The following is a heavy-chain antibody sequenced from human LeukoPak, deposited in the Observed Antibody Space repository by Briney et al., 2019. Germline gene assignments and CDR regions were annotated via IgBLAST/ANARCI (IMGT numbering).Heavy chain of an antibody. CDR1: GFTFTTCA. Sequence: GGSLRLSCAASGFTFTTCAMNWVRQAPGKGLEWVSTIGETGGVTYYADSVKGRLTISRDNSKNTLYLQMNSLRAEDTAVYYCAKDPQPAPMGAYFDFWGQGTLVTVSS. CDR3: AKDPQPAPMGAYFDF. V-gene: IGHV3-23*01. J-gene: IGHJ4*02. D-gene: IGHD2-2*01. CDR2: IGETGGVT.